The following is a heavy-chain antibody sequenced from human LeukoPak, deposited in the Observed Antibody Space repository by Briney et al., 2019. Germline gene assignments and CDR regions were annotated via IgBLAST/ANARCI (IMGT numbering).Heavy chain of an antibody. Sequence: GGSLRLSCTASGFTFSSYGMHWVRQAPGKGLEWVAVIWYDGSNKYYADSVKSRFTISRDNSKNTLYLQMHSLRAEDTAVYYCARVSQGYFDLWGRGTLVTVSS. CDR3: ARVSQGYFDL. CDR2: IWYDGSNK. J-gene: IGHJ2*01. CDR1: GFTFSSYG. V-gene: IGHV3-33*01.